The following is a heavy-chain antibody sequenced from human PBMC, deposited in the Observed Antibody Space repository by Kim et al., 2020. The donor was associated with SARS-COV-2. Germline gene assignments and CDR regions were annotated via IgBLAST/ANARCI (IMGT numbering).Heavy chain of an antibody. CDR1: GFTFSDYY. Sequence: GGSLRLSCAASGFTFSDYYMSWIRQAPGKGLEWVSYISSSGSTIYYADSVKGRFTISRDNAKNSLYLQMNSLRAEDTAVYYCARLERRVHYDIFTGSFATVNWFDPWGQGTLVTVSS. J-gene: IGHJ5*02. D-gene: IGHD3-9*01. CDR3: ARLERRVHYDIFTGSFATVNWFDP. V-gene: IGHV3-11*01. CDR2: ISSSGSTI.